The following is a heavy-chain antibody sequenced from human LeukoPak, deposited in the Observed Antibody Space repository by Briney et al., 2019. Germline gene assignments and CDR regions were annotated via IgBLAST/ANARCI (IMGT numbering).Heavy chain of an antibody. CDR3: AKFLAPSHR. D-gene: IGHD6-6*01. Sequence: PGGSLRLSCAASGFSFIGSWMHWVRQAPGKGLVWVSRISGSGGGGNTYYADSVKGRFTISRDNTKNTLYLQMDSLRAEDTALYHCAKFLAPSHRWGQGTLVTVSS. CDR1: GFSFIGSW. J-gene: IGHJ1*01. CDR2: ISGSGGGGNT. V-gene: IGHV3-23*01.